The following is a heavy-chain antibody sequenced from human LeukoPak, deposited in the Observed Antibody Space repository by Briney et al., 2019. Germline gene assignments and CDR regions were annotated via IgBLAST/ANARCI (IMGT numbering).Heavy chain of an antibody. CDR3: VKAYCSGGTCYSPFDY. CDR1: GFTFSSYA. Sequence: PGGSLRLSCSASGFTFSSYAMHWVRQAPGKGLEYVSAIHGNGGSTYYADSVKGRFTISRDNSKNTLYLQMSSLRAEDTAVYYCVKAYCSGGTCYSPFDYWGQGTLVTVSS. J-gene: IGHJ4*02. D-gene: IGHD2-15*01. V-gene: IGHV3-64D*09. CDR2: IHGNGGST.